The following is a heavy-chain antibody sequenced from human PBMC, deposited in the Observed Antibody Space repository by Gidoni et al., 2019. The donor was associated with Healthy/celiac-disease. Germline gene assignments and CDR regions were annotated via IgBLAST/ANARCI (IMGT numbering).Heavy chain of an antibody. Sequence: EVQLVESGGGLVQPGGSLSLSCAASGFTFSRYAMSWVRQAPGKGLEWVSASSGSGGSTYYADSVKGRFTISRDNSKNTLYLQMNSLRAEDTAVYYCAKVVAAAGKDYYYYGMDVWGQGTTVTVSS. D-gene: IGHD6-13*01. CDR3: AKVVAAAGKDYYYYGMDV. J-gene: IGHJ6*02. CDR1: GFTFSRYA. V-gene: IGHV3-23*04. CDR2: SSGSGGST.